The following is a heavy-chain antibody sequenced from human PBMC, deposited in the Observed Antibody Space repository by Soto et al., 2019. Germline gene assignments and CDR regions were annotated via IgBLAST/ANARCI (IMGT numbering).Heavy chain of an antibody. J-gene: IGHJ6*03. CDR2: IYYSGST. D-gene: IGHD3-22*01. CDR1: GGSISSYY. CDR3: ASLGRWLFKGNYYYYRAV. Sequence: TSETLSLTCTVSGGSISSYYWSWIRQPPGKGLEWIGYIYYSGSTNYNPSLKSRVTISVDTSKNQFSLKLSSVTAADTAVYYCASLGRWLFKGNYYYYRAVGGKGTTVTVSS. V-gene: IGHV4-59*01.